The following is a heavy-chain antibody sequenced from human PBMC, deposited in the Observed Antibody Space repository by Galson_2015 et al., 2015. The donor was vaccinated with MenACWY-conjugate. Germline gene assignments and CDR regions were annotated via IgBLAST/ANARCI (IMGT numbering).Heavy chain of an antibody. V-gene: IGHV3-23*01. CDR1: GFSFSSYA. CDR3: TKVLWTAFSRYFDS. J-gene: IGHJ4*02. CDR2: IIASGATA. Sequence: SLRLSCAASGFSFSSYAMGWVRQAPGKGLEWVSAIIASGATAYYADSVKGRLTISRDNSKNTLYLQMNSLGAEDTAVYYCTKVLWTAFSRYFDSWGQGTLVTVSS. D-gene: IGHD3/OR15-3a*01.